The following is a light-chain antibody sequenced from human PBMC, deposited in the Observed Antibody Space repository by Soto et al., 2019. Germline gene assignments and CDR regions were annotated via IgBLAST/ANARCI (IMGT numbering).Light chain of an antibody. CDR1: QSVSSY. V-gene: IGKV3-11*01. CDR2: DAS. CDR3: QQRSNWPPN. J-gene: IGKJ4*01. Sequence: EIVLPQSPATLSLSPGERATLSCMASQSVSSYLAWYPQKPGQAPRLLIYDASNRATGIPARFSGSGSGTDFTPTISSLEPEDFAVYYCQQRSNWPPNFGGGTKVEIK.